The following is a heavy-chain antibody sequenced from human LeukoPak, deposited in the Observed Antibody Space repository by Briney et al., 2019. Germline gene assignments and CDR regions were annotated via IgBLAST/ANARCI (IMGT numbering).Heavy chain of an antibody. Sequence: SETLSLTCAVSGGSISSSNWWSWVRQPPGKGLEWIGEVYHSGSTNYNPSLKSRVSISVDTSKNQFSLKLSYVNAADSRVYYCARDSPPDYCSSTSCYDEYWGRGTLVTVSS. CDR3: ARDSPPDYCSSTSCYDEY. CDR1: GGSISSSNW. J-gene: IGHJ4*02. D-gene: IGHD2-2*01. CDR2: VYHSGST. V-gene: IGHV4-4*02.